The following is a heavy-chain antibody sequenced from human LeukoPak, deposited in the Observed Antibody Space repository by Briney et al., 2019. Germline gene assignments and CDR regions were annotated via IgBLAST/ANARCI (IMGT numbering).Heavy chain of an antibody. J-gene: IGHJ3*02. CDR2: IIPILGIA. CDR1: GGTFSSYA. Sequence: ASVKVSCQASGGTFSSYALSWVRPAPGQGLEWMGRIIPILGIADYAQKFQGRVTITADKSSRTAYLELSSLRSDDTAVFYCAREMTVTHDAFDIWGQGAVVTVSS. CDR3: AREMTVTHDAFDI. V-gene: IGHV1-69*04. D-gene: IGHD4-11*01.